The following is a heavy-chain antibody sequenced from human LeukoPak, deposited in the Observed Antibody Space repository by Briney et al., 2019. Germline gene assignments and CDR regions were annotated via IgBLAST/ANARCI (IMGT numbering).Heavy chain of an antibody. CDR2: ISSSSSYI. D-gene: IGHD4-17*01. V-gene: IGHV3-21*01. Sequence: GGSLRLSCAASGFTFSSYSMNWVRQAPGKGLEWVSSISSSSSYIYYADSVKGRSTISRDDAKNSLYLQMNSLRAEDTAVYYCARKTLRNWFDPWGQGTLVTVSS. CDR3: ARKTLRNWFDP. J-gene: IGHJ5*02. CDR1: GFTFSSYS.